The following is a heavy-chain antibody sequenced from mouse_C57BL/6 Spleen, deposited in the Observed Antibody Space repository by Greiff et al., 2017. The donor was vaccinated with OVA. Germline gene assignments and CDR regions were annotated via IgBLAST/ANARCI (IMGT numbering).Heavy chain of an antibody. Sequence: DVQLQESGPGLVKPSPSLSLTCSVTGYSITSGYYWNWIRQFPGNKLEWMGYISYDGSNNYNPSLKNRISRTRDTSKNQFFLKFNSVTTEDTATYYCAREHFDYWGQGTTLTVSS. CDR2: ISYDGSN. J-gene: IGHJ2*01. CDR3: AREHFDY. CDR1: GYSITSGYY. V-gene: IGHV3-6*01.